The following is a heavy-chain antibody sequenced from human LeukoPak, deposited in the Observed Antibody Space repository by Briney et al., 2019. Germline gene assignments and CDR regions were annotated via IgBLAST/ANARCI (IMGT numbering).Heavy chain of an antibody. Sequence: GGSLRLSCAASGFTVSSNYMSWVRQAPGKGLEWVSVIYSGGSTYYADSVKGRFTISRDNSKNTLYLQMNSLRAEDTAVYCCARGGYSSGWYPNPFDYWGQGTLVAVSS. D-gene: IGHD6-19*01. CDR2: IYSGGST. V-gene: IGHV3-53*01. CDR3: ARGGYSSGWYPNPFDY. J-gene: IGHJ4*02. CDR1: GFTVSSNY.